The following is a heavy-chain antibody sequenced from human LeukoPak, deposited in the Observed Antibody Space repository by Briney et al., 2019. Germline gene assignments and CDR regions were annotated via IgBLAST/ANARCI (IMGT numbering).Heavy chain of an antibody. D-gene: IGHD3-10*01. V-gene: IGHV4-59*01. J-gene: IGHJ4*02. Sequence: SETLSLTCTVSDGSMRNYYWSWIRQPPGKGLEWIGYIYYSGSTKYNPSLKSRVTISVGTSKNQFSLQLSSVTAADTAVYYCATETGVYFEYWGQGTLVTVSS. CDR2: IYYSGST. CDR3: ATETGVYFEY. CDR1: DGSMRNYY.